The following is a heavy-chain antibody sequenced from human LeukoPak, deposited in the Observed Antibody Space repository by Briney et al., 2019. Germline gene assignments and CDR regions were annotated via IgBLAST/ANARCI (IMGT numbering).Heavy chain of an antibody. CDR3: TTGMDCGGDCYDDY. J-gene: IGHJ4*02. D-gene: IGHD2-21*02. CDR2: IKSKTDGGTI. CDR1: GFTFNFAV. Sequence: GGSLRLSCAASGFTFNFAVSWVRQAPGKGLEWVGRIKSKTDGGTIDYAAPVKGRFIISRDDSKNTLYLQVNSLKIEDTAVYYCTTGMDCGGDCYDDYWGQGTLVTVSS. V-gene: IGHV3-15*01.